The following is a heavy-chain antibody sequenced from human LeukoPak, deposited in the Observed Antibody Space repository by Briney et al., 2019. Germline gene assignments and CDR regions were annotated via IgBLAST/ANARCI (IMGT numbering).Heavy chain of an antibody. CDR1: GFTLSSYS. V-gene: IGHV3-21*01. CDR2: ISSSSSYI. D-gene: IGHD6-6*01. CDR3: ARERDSSSSFDY. J-gene: IGHJ4*02. Sequence: GGSLRLSCAASGFTLSSYSMNWVRQAPGKGLEWVSSISSSSSYIYYADSVKGRFTISRDNAKNSLYLQMNSLRAEDTAVYYCARERDSSSSFDYWGQGTLVTVSS.